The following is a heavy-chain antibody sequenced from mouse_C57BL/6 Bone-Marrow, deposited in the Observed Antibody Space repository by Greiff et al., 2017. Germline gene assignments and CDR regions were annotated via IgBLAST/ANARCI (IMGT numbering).Heavy chain of an antibody. CDR3: ERCLGLRRWYFEV. V-gene: IGHV1-52*01. Sequence: QVQLQQPGAELVRPGSSVKLSCKASGYTFTSYWMHWVKQRPIQGLEWIGNIDPSDSETHYNQKFKDKATLTVDKSSSTTSMQLSSLTSEDSAVYYCERCLGLRRWYFEVWGTGATVTVSS. D-gene: IGHD2-4*01. J-gene: IGHJ1*03. CDR2: IDPSDSET. CDR1: GYTFTSYW.